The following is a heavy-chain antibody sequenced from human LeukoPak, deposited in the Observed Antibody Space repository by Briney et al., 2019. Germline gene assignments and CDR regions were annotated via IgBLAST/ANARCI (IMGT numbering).Heavy chain of an antibody. D-gene: IGHD5-12*01. CDR2: ISYDGSNK. J-gene: IGHJ4*02. CDR3: AKDSWDSGYDY. Sequence: PGGSLRLSCAASGFTFSSYAMHWVRQAPGKGLEWVAVISYDGSNKYYADSVKGRFTISRDNSKNTLYLQMNSLRAEDTAVYYCAKDSWDSGYDYWGQGTLVTVSS. CDR1: GFTFSSYA. V-gene: IGHV3-30-3*01.